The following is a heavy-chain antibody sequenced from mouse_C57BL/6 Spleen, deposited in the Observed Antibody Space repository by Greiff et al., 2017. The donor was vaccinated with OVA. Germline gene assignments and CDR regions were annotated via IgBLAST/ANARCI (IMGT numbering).Heavy chain of an antibody. J-gene: IGHJ2*01. V-gene: IGHV1-50*01. CDR3: ARAENPYFDY. Sequence: QVQLQQPGAELVKPGASVKLSCKASGYTFTSYWMQWVKQRPGQGLEWIGEIDPSDSYTNYNQKFKGKATLTVDTSSSTAYMQLSSLTSEDSAVYYCARAENPYFDYWGQGTTLTVSS. CDR1: GYTFTSYW. CDR2: IDPSDSYT.